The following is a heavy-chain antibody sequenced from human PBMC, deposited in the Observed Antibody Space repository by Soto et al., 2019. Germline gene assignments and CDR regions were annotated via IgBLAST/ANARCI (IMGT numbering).Heavy chain of an antibody. J-gene: IGHJ4*02. D-gene: IGHD4-17*01. CDR1: GGSVTNSSYY. CDR2: VYYRGRS. CDR3: VSQRTTVPTQAYFDY. Sequence: KTSETLSLTCTVSGGSVTNSSYYWGWIRQSPGKGLEWLGSVYYRGRSYSKSSVKSRVTISVDTSKNRFSLSLNSVTASDTAVYFCVSQRTTVPTQAYFDYWGPGAMVTVSS. V-gene: IGHV4-39*01.